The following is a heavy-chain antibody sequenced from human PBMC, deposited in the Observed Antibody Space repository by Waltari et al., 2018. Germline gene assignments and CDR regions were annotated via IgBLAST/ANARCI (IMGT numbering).Heavy chain of an antibody. D-gene: IGHD1-26*01. CDR2: IYYSGST. Sequence: QVQLQESGPGLVKPSETLSLTCTVSGGSISSYYWSWIRQPPGKGLEWIGYIYYSGSTNYNPSLKSRVTISVDTSKNQFSLKLSSVTAADTAVYYCARRTHSGSYYGWYFDLWGRGTLVTVSS. CDR1: GGSISSYY. J-gene: IGHJ2*01. V-gene: IGHV4-59*08. CDR3: ARRTHSGSYYGWYFDL.